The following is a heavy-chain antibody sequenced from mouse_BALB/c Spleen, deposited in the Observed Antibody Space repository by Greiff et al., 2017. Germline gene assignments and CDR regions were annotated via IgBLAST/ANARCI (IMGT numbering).Heavy chain of an antibody. CDR3: TREGDGNFDY. J-gene: IGHJ2*01. CDR1: GFTFSSYT. CDR2: ISSGGSYT. V-gene: IGHV5-6-4*01. D-gene: IGHD2-1*01. Sequence: EVKLVESGGGLVKPGGSLKLSCAASGFTFSSYTMSWVRQTPEKRLEWVATISSGGSYTYYPDSVKGRFTISRDTAKNTLYLQMSSLKSEDTAMYYCTREGDGNFDYWGQGTTLTVSS.